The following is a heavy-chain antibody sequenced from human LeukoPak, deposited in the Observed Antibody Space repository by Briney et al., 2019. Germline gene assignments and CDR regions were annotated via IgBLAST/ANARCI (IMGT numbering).Heavy chain of an antibody. Sequence: ASVKVSCKASGYTFTSYGISWVRQAPGQGLEWMGWISAYNGNTNYAQKLQGRVTMTTDTSTSTAYMELRSPRSDDTAVYYCAREQGYCSSTSCHGFDYWGQGTLVTVSS. V-gene: IGHV1-18*01. CDR3: AREQGYCSSTSCHGFDY. CDR2: ISAYNGNT. D-gene: IGHD2-2*01. CDR1: GYTFTSYG. J-gene: IGHJ4*02.